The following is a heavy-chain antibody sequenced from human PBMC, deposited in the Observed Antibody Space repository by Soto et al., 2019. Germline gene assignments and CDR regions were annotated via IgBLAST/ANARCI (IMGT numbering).Heavy chain of an antibody. V-gene: IGHV1-2*02. CDR2: INPHSGAT. CDR3: ATDLGSGRIP. Sequence: GASVQVSCKTSGCTFSDPHMHWVRQAPGQGLEWMGWINPHSGATNYAHKFRGRVTMTRDTSIATAYMELTGLRFDDTAVYYCATDLGSGRIPWGQGTRVTGSS. D-gene: IGHD6-25*01. J-gene: IGHJ5*02. CDR1: GCTFSDPH.